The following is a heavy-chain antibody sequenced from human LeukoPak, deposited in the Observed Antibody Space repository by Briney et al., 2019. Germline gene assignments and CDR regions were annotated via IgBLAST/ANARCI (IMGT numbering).Heavy chain of an antibody. J-gene: IGHJ3*02. V-gene: IGHV4-59*01. CDR3: ARGGTYYYGSGSYYIENDAFDI. CDR1: GGSISSYY. Sequence: PSETLSLTCTVSGGSISSYYWSWIRQPPGKGLEWIGYIYYSGSTNYNPSLKSRVTISVDTSKNQFSLKLSSVTAADTAVYYCARGGTYYYGSGSYYIENDAFDIWGQGTMVTVSS. CDR2: IYYSGST. D-gene: IGHD3-10*01.